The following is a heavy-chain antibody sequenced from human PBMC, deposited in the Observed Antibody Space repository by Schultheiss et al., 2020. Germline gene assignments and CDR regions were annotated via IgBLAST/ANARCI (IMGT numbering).Heavy chain of an antibody. Sequence: SATLSLTCAVYGGSFSGYYWSWIRQPPGKGLEWIGEIYHSGSTNYNPSLKSRVTMSVDTSKNQFSLKLSSVTAADTAVYYCARDSEQYGGNPNWFDPWGQGTLVTVSS. D-gene: IGHD4-23*01. V-gene: IGHV4-34*01. CDR1: GGSFSGYY. CDR3: ARDSEQYGGNPNWFDP. J-gene: IGHJ5*02. CDR2: IYHSGST.